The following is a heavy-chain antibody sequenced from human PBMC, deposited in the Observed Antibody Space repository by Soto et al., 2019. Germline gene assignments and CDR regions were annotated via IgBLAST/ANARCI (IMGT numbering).Heavy chain of an antibody. Sequence: LRLSCAVSGFTFSSYWMHWVRQAPGKGLMWVSRIDNDGTSTAYADSVNGRFTISRDNAKNTLYLQMYSLRAEDTAVYYCVRDGSVSRVDSWGQGTLVTVSS. CDR2: IDNDGTST. CDR3: VRDGSVSRVDS. CDR1: GFTFSSYW. V-gene: IGHV3-74*03. D-gene: IGHD3-10*01. J-gene: IGHJ4*02.